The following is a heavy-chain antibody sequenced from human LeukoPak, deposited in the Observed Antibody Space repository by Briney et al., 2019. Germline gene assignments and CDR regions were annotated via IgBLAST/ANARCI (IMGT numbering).Heavy chain of an antibody. D-gene: IGHD6-6*01. Sequence: GVSLTLSCAASGXTFSSHCMSWVRQAPGKGLEEVANIKQVGREKYYVDSVKGPFTISRDNAKNSLYLQMNSLRAEDTAVYYCARVLIEYISTPFDYWGQGTLVTASS. CDR3: ARVLIEYISTPFDY. J-gene: IGHJ4*02. V-gene: IGHV3-7*05. CDR2: IKQVGREK. CDR1: GXTFSSHC.